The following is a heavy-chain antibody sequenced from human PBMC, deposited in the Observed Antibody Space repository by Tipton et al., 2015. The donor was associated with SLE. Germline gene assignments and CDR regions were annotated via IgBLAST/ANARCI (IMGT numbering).Heavy chain of an antibody. CDR1: GFSVSTYY. V-gene: IGHV3-53*05. CDR3: ARSPYSGSGSFRTYYFDI. D-gene: IGHD3-10*01. J-gene: IGHJ4*02. Sequence: GSLRLSCAASGFSVSTYYMSWVRQAPGQGLEWVSVIYSGGNTLYSDSVEGRFTISRDNSKNTVYLHMNSLRPNDTAVYYCARSPYSGSGSFRTYYFDIWGQGTLVTVSS. CDR2: IYSGGNT.